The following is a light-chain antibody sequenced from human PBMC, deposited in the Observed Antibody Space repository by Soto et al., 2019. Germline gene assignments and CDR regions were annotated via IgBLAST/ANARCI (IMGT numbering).Light chain of an antibody. CDR3: QQYLATPQT. CDR1: QSVLYSPNNKNY. J-gene: IGKJ1*01. CDR2: WAS. V-gene: IGKV4-1*01. Sequence: DFVMTQSPDSLAVSLGERATINCKSSQSVLYSPNNKNYLAWYQQKPGQPPKLLIFWASTRESGVPDRFSGSGSGTDFTLTISSLQAEDVAVYHCQQYLATPQTFGQGTKVEIK.